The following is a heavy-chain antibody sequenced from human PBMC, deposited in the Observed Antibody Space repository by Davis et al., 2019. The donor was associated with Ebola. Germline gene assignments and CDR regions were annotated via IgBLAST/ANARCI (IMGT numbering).Heavy chain of an antibody. CDR3: ARQTTVTTYYYGMDV. Sequence: SETLSLTCAVSGGSISSSNWWSWVRQPPGKGLEWIGEIYHSGSTYYNPSLKSRVTISVDRSKNQFSLKLSPVTAADTAVYYCARQTTVTTYYYGMDVWGQGTTVTVSS. CDR1: GGSISSSNW. CDR2: IYHSGST. V-gene: IGHV4-4*02. D-gene: IGHD4-11*01. J-gene: IGHJ6*02.